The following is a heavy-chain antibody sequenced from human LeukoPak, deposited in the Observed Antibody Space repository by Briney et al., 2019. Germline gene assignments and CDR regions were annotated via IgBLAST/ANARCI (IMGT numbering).Heavy chain of an antibody. V-gene: IGHV3-30-3*01. J-gene: IGHJ1*01. CDR3: ARAAEDRDCSTTSCYNGYFQY. CDR2: ISYDGSNK. Sequence: GGSLRLSCAASGFTFSSYAMHWVRQAPGKGLEWVAVISYDGSNKYYADSVKGRFTISRDNSKNTLYLQMNSLRAEDTAVYYCARAAEDRDCSTTSCYNGYFQYWGQGTLVTVSS. D-gene: IGHD2-2*02. CDR1: GFTFSSYA.